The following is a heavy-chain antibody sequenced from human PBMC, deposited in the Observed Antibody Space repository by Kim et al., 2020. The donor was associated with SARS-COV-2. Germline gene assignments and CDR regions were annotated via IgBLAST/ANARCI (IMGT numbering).Heavy chain of an antibody. Sequence: KYYVDPVKGRFTISRDNAKASLYLRMNSLRTEDTAVYYCAGVRLGSDAFDVWGQGTMVTVSS. V-gene: IGHV3-7*04. CDR2: K. D-gene: IGHD3-10*01. J-gene: IGHJ3*01. CDR3: AGVRLGSDAFDV.